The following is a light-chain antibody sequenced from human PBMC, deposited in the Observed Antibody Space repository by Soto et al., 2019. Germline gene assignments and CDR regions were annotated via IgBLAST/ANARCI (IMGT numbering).Light chain of an antibody. Sequence: EIVLTQSPATLSLSPGERATLSCRASQSVSSYLAWYQQKPGQAPRLLIYDASNRATGIPARFSGGGSGTDFTLTISSLEPDDFAVYYCQQRSNWRFTFGPGTRVDTK. V-gene: IGKV3-11*01. CDR3: QQRSNWRFT. J-gene: IGKJ3*01. CDR2: DAS. CDR1: QSVSSY.